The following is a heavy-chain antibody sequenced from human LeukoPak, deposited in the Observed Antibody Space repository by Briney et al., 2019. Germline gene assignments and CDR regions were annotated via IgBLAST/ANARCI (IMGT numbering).Heavy chain of an antibody. Sequence: GGSLRLSCAASGFPFDDYGMTWVRQAPGKGLEWVSGINWNGGSTGYADSVKGRFTISRDNAKNSLYLQMNSLGAEDTALYYCASAGLTYGSGSYFVYWGQGTLVTVSS. V-gene: IGHV3-20*04. J-gene: IGHJ4*02. CDR1: GFPFDDYG. CDR2: INWNGGST. CDR3: ASAGLTYGSGSYFVY. D-gene: IGHD3-10*01.